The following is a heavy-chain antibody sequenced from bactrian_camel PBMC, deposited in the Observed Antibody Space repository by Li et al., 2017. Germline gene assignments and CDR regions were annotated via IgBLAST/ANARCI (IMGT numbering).Heavy chain of an antibody. D-gene: IGHD2*01. J-gene: IGHJ6*01. CDR3: AARGPYCYTKLSVRDFTY. CDR2: IYTGIGLSVYNTT. V-gene: IGHV3S54*01. Sequence: HVQLVESGGGSVQAGGSLRLSCAASGSTAGIMCMGWFRQAPGKEREGVAAIYTGIGLSVYNTTYYADSVKGRFTISQDKSKTMVYLQMNSLKPEDTAMYYCAARGPYCYTKLSVRDFTYWGQGTQVTVS. CDR1: GSTAGIMC.